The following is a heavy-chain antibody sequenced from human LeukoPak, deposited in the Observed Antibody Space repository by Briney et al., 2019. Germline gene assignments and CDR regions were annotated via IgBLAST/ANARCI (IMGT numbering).Heavy chain of an antibody. Sequence: PGGSLRLSCAASGFTFSIYGMHWVRQAPGKGLEWVAFIRYDGSNKYYADSVKGRFTISRDNSKNTLYLQMNSLRAEDTAVYYCAKDRDGYNYYYYYYMDVWGKGTTITVSS. V-gene: IGHV3-30*02. D-gene: IGHD5-24*01. CDR2: IRYDGSNK. CDR1: GFTFSIYG. CDR3: AKDRDGYNYYYYYYMDV. J-gene: IGHJ6*03.